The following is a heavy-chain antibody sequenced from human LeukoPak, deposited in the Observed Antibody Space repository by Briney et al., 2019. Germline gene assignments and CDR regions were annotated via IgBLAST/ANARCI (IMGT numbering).Heavy chain of an antibody. V-gene: IGHV3-23*01. Sequence: GGSLRLSCAASGFTFSSYAMSWVRQAPRKGLEWVSAISGSGGSTYYADSVKGRFTISRDNSKNTLYLQMNSLRAEDTAVYYCAKDDWELLWLGNYWGQGTLVTVSS. D-gene: IGHD1-26*01. CDR1: GFTFSSYA. J-gene: IGHJ4*02. CDR3: AKDDWELLWLGNY. CDR2: ISGSGGST.